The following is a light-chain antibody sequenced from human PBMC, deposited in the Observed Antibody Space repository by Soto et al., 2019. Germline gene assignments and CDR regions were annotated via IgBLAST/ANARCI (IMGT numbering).Light chain of an antibody. CDR1: SSDVGGYNY. V-gene: IGLV2-14*03. Sequence: QSALTQPASVSGSPGQSITISCTGASSDVGGYNYVSWYQQHSGKAPKLILFDVTHRPSGISSRFSGSKSGNTASLTISGLQTEDEADYHCSSHSSTVRVVFGGGTKLTVL. CDR2: DVT. J-gene: IGLJ2*01. CDR3: SSHSSTVRVV.